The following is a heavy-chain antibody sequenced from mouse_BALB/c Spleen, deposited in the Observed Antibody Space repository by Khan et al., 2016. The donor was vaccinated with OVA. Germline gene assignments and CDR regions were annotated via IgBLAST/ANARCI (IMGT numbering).Heavy chain of an antibody. CDR1: GYTFTSYV. D-gene: IGHD1-1*01. J-gene: IGHJ3*01. CDR2: IYPFNDDA. V-gene: IGHV1S136*01. CDR3: APVGTSYVSFAY. Sequence: VQLQQSEPELVKPGASVKMSCKASGYTFTSYVMHWVKQKPGLGLEWIGYIYPFNDDAKYNEKFKGKATLTSDKSSSTAYMELSSLTSEDSAVYYCAPVGTSYVSFAYWGQGTLVTVSA.